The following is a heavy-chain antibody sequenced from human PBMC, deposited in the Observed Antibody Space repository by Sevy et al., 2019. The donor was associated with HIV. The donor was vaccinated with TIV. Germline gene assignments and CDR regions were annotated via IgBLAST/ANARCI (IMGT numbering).Heavy chain of an antibody. CDR1: GYTFSNYG. CDR2: ISTYNGNT. CDR3: ARLGGVNYGGAFDY. V-gene: IGHV1-18*01. J-gene: IGHJ4*02. Sequence: ASVKVSCKASGYTFSNYGITWVRQAPGQGLEWMGWISTYNGNTNYAQKVQGRVTMTTDTSTRTAYMELRSLRSDDTAVYYCARLGGVNYGGAFDYWGQGTLVTVSS. D-gene: IGHD1-7*01.